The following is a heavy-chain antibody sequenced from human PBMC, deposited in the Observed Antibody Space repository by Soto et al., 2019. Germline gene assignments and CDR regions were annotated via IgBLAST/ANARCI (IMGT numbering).Heavy chain of an antibody. D-gene: IGHD3-16*01. CDR2: IRSNIDGATT. CDR3: TTDWGSGTHYARAFDV. J-gene: IGHJ3*01. V-gene: IGHV3-15*01. Sequence: GGSLRLSCAASGVAFKYARMTWVRQAPGKGLEWVGHIRSNIDGATTAYAAPVKGRFTISRDESKNTVDLQMNSLITEDTAVYYCTTDWGSGTHYARAFDVWGQGTMVTVSS. CDR1: GVAFKYAR.